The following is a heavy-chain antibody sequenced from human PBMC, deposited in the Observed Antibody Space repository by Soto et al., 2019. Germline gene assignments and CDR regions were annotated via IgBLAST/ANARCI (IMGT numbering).Heavy chain of an antibody. D-gene: IGHD2-15*01. CDR1: GYTFTSYG. V-gene: IGHV1-18*01. Sequence: GASVKVSCKASGYTFTSYGISWVRQAPGQGLEWMGWISAYNGNTNYAQKLQGRVTMTTDTSTSTAYMELRSLRSDDTAVYYCARYDGWWGLSNIEYDYWGQGTLVTVSS. J-gene: IGHJ4*02. CDR3: ARYDGWWGLSNIEYDY. CDR2: ISAYNGNT.